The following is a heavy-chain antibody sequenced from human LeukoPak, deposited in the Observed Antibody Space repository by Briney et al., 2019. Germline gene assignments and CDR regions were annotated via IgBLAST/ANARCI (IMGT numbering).Heavy chain of an antibody. Sequence: ASVKVSCKASGYSFSGYYLHWVRQAPGQGLEWMGWINPNSGGTYYAQKFQGRVTMTRDTSISTAYMELSRLRSDDTAVFYCARVAHNYDLLTGYYPYLDYFDFWGQGALVTVSS. CDR3: ARVAHNYDLLTGYYPYLDYFDF. V-gene: IGHV1-2*02. J-gene: IGHJ4*02. D-gene: IGHD3-9*01. CDR1: GYSFSGYY. CDR2: INPNSGGT.